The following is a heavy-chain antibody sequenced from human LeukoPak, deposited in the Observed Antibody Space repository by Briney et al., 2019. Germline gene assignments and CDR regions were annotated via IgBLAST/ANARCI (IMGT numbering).Heavy chain of an antibody. CDR2: ISYSGKP. Sequence: SETLSLTCTVSGDSLTSSSSYYWGWIRQPPGKGLEWIASISYSGKPYYNPSLNSRLTISLDTSKNQFSLKLSSVTAADTAVHFCARQEAGTAHFDYWGQGTLVTVSS. D-gene: IGHD1-1*01. J-gene: IGHJ4*02. CDR1: GDSLTSSSSYY. CDR3: ARQEAGTAHFDY. V-gene: IGHV4-39*01.